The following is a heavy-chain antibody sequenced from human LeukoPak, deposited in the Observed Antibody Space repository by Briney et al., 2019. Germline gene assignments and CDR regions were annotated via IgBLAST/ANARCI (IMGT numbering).Heavy chain of an antibody. V-gene: IGHV1-69*05. CDR1: GYTFTSYA. D-gene: IGHD6-13*01. CDR3: ARGSSPHFYYYYYYMDV. J-gene: IGHJ6*03. CDR2: IIPILGTA. Sequence: AASVKVSCKASGYTFTSYAISWVRQAPGQGLEWMGGIIPILGTANYAQKFQGRVTITTDESTSTAYMELSSLRSEDTAVYYCARGSSPHFYYYYYYMDVWGKGTAVTVSS.